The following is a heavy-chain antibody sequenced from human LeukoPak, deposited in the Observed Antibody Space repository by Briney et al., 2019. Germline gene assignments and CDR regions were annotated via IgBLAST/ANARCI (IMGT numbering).Heavy chain of an antibody. V-gene: IGHV3-48*04. CDR2: ISSFGSTI. CDR1: GFTFRNYA. D-gene: IGHD3-10*01. Sequence: PGGSLRLSCGASGFTFRNYAMTWVRQAPGKGLEWVSYISSFGSTIYYADSVQGRFTISRDNAKNSLFLQMNSLRAEDTAVYYCARSPNYKGFFDYWGQGTLVTVSS. J-gene: IGHJ4*02. CDR3: ARSPNYKGFFDY.